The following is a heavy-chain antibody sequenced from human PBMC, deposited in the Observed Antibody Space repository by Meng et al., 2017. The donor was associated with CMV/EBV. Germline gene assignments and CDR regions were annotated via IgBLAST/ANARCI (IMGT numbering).Heavy chain of an antibody. CDR2: IIPIFGTA. CDR1: GGTFSSYA. J-gene: IGHJ6*02. V-gene: IGHV1-69*05. D-gene: IGHD6-6*01. CDR3: ARVNSSSFGYYYYGMDV. Sequence: SVKVSCKASGGTFSSYAISWVRQAPGQGLEWMGGIIPIFGTANYAQKFQGRVMITTDESTSTAYMELSSLRSEDTAVYYCARVNSSSFGYYYYGMDVWGQGTTVTVSS.